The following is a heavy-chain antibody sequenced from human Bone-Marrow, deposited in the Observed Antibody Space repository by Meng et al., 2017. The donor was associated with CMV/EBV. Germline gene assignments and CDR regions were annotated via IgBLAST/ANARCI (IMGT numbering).Heavy chain of an antibody. Sequence: ETLSLTCTVSGGSISSYYWSWIRQPPGKGLEWVSVIYSGGSTYYADSVKGRFTISRDNSKNTLYLQMNSLRAEDTAVYYCAREGWEGDYGMDGWGQGTTVTVSS. V-gene: IGHV3-53*01. CDR3: AREGWEGDYGMDG. CDR2: IYSGGST. J-gene: IGHJ6*02. CDR1: GGSISSYY. D-gene: IGHD1-26*01.